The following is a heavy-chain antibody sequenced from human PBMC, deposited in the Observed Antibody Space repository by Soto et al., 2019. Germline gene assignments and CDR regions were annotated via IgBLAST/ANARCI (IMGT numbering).Heavy chain of an antibody. J-gene: IGHJ4*02. D-gene: IGHD3-16*02. Sequence: DVQLVESGGGCVQPGRSLRLSCAASGFKFSDYWMSWVRQAPGKGLEWVGNIKHDTSEAHYADSVKGRFTITRDNIKNFLFLQMRDLRADDTASYYCARDGLLFSGPYRPSRFDYWGLGALVTVSS. V-gene: IGHV3-7*01. CDR1: GFKFSDYW. CDR2: IKHDTSEA. CDR3: ARDGLLFSGPYRPSRFDY.